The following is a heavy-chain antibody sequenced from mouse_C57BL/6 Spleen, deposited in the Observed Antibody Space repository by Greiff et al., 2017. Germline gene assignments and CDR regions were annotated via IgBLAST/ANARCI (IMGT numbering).Heavy chain of an antibody. CDR3: ARRFYCGNPYARDY. CDR1: GYTFTDYW. Sequence: VQLQQPGPELVKPGASVKLSCKASGYTFTDYWMHWVKQRPGRGLEWIGSINPNNGGTNYNQKFKGKATLTVDKPSSTAYMELSSLTSEDSAVLYCARRFYCGNPYARDYWGQGTSVSVSS. V-gene: IGHV1-72*01. CDR2: INPNNGGT. D-gene: IGHD2-1*01. J-gene: IGHJ4*01.